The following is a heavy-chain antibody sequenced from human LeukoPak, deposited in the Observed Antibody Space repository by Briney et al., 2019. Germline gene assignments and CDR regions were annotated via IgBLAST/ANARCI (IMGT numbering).Heavy chain of an antibody. Sequence: GGSLRLSCAASGFTFDDYAMHWVRHAPGKGLEWVSGVSWNSGSIGYADSVKGRFTISRDNAKNSLYLQMNSLRAEDMALYYCAKAGCSSTSCYGNWFDPWGQGTLVTVSS. CDR3: AKAGCSSTSCYGNWFDP. CDR1: GFTFDDYA. D-gene: IGHD2-2*01. V-gene: IGHV3-9*03. J-gene: IGHJ5*02. CDR2: VSWNSGSI.